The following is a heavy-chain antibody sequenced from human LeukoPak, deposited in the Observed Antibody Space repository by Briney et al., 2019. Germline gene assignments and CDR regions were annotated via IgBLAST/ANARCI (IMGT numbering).Heavy chain of an antibody. CDR2: INHSGST. Sequence: PSETLSLTCAVYGGSFSGYYWSWIRQPPGKGLEWIGEINHSGSTNYNPSLKSRVTISVDTSKNQFSLKLSSVTAADTAVYYCARGAAVAGTGWFDPWGQGTLVTVSS. V-gene: IGHV4-34*01. CDR3: ARGAAVAGTGWFDP. CDR1: GGSFSGYY. J-gene: IGHJ5*02. D-gene: IGHD6-19*01.